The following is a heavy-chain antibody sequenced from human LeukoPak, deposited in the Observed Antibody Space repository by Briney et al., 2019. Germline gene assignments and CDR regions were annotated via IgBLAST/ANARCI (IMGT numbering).Heavy chain of an antibody. V-gene: IGHV3-23*01. CDR3: AKDIVVVTSGSNAFDI. D-gene: IGHD2-21*02. CDR2: ISGSGGST. J-gene: IGHJ3*02. Sequence: GGTLRLSCAASGFTLSSYGMSSVRQAPGKGLEWVSGISGSGGSTYYADSVKGRFTISRDNSKNTLYMQMNSLRAEDTAVYYCAKDIVVVTSGSNAFDIWGQGTTVTVSS. CDR1: GFTLSSYG.